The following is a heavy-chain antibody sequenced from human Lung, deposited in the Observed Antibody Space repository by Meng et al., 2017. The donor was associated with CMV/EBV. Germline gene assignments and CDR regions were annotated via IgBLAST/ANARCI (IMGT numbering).Heavy chain of an antibody. CDR1: GASINSGLYY. CDR2: MYFNGDT. J-gene: IGHJ1*01. D-gene: IGHD3-3*01. CDR3: VGERGSVENLGGIFVH. Sequence: LXCSVSGASINSGLYYWGWIRQPPGKGLEWIASMYFNGDTFYNPSLRSRVTISMEPSKNQFSLRETSVTAADTALYYCVGERGSVENLGGIFVHWXQGTXVTVSS. V-gene: IGHV4-39*07.